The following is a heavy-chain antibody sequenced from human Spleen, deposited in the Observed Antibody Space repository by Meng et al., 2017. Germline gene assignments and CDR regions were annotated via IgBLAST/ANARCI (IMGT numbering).Heavy chain of an antibody. CDR1: GGSSSRYY. J-gene: IGHJ4*02. Sequence: QVELQRWGAGLLKPSGTLSLPCGVDGGSSSRYYVSWIRQPPGKGLEWIGEINLSGRTNYNPSLRSRLTLSVDTSQNHFSLKLTSVTAADTAVYYCARGMSYSDAAGAYWGQGTLVTVSS. CDR3: ARGMSYSDAAGAY. V-gene: IGHV4-34*01. D-gene: IGHD3-22*01. CDR2: INLSGRT.